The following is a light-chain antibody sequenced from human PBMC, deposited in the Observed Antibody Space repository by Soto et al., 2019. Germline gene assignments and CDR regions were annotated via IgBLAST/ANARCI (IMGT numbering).Light chain of an antibody. V-gene: IGLV2-14*01. CDR1: SNDGGGYNY. J-gene: IGLJ1*01. CDR2: EVT. CDR3: SSYTSSSTHNYV. Sequence: ALTQPASVSGSPGRSITSSCTGTSNDGGGYNYVSWYQQHPDKAPKLMIFEVTYRPSGVSNRFSGSKSGNTASLTISGLQAEDEADYYCSSYTSSSTHNYVFGTGTKVTVL.